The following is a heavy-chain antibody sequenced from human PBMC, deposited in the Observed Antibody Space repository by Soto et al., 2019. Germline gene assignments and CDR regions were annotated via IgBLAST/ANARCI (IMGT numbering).Heavy chain of an antibody. CDR2: IKQDGSEK. J-gene: IGHJ4*02. D-gene: IGHD5-18*01. Sequence: LVVSLRLSCAASGFTFSSYWMSWVRQAPGKGLEWVANIKQDGSEKYYVDSVKGRFTISRDNAKNSLYLQMNSLRAEDTAVYYYARGVQLWGTVGRVRNYYFDEWGKGNLVTVYS. CDR1: GFTFSSYW. CDR3: ARGVQLWGTVGRVRNYYFDE. V-gene: IGHV3-7*03.